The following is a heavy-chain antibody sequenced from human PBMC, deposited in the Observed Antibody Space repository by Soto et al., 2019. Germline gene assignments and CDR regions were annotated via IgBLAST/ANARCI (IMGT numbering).Heavy chain of an antibody. D-gene: IGHD6-19*01. CDR2: IKQDGSEK. Sequence: EVQLVESGGGLVQPGGSLRLSCAASGFTFSSYWMSWVRQAPGKGLEWVANIKQDGSEKYYVDSVKGRFTISRDNAKNSLYLQINSLRAEDTAVYYCAREYSSGWYGKMVDYWGQGTLVTVSS. V-gene: IGHV3-7*03. CDR1: GFTFSSYW. J-gene: IGHJ4*02. CDR3: AREYSSGWYGKMVDY.